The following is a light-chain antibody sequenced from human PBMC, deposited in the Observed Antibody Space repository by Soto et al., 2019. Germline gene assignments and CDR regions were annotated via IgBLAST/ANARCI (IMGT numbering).Light chain of an antibody. Sequence: DIQMTQSPSSLSASVGDRVTITCRASQSISNYLNWYQQKPGKAPKLLIYAGSSLQSGVPSRFSGRGSGADLTLTISSLQPEDFATYYCQQTYSMPVTFGQGTKLEIK. CDR2: AGS. CDR3: QQTYSMPVT. CDR1: QSISNY. V-gene: IGKV1-39*01. J-gene: IGKJ2*01.